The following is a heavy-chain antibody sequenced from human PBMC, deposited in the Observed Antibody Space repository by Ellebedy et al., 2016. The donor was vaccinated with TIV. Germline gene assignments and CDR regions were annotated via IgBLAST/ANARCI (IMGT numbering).Heavy chain of an antibody. V-gene: IGHV1-2*02. CDR1: GYTFTGYY. D-gene: IGHD3-3*01. CDR3: ARYLRFLEWSYFDY. CDR2: INPNSGGT. J-gene: IGHJ4*02. Sequence: ASVKVSCXASGYTFTGYYMHWVRQAPGQGLEWMGWINPNSGGTNYAQKFQGRVTMTRDTSISTAYMELSSLRSDDTAVYYCARYLRFLEWSYFDYWGQGTLVTVSS.